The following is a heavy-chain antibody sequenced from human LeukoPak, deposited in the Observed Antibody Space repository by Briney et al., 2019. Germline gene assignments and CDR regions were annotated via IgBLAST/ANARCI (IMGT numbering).Heavy chain of an antibody. J-gene: IGHJ4*02. Sequence: SVKVSCKASGFTFTSSAVQWVRQARGQRLEWIGWIVVGSGNTNYAQKFQERVTITRDMSTSTAYMELSSLRSEDTAVYYCAAIPSGGGYPYYFDYWGQGTLVTVSS. CDR1: GFTFTSSA. D-gene: IGHD2-15*01. CDR3: AAIPSGGGYPYYFDY. V-gene: IGHV1-58*01. CDR2: IVVGSGNT.